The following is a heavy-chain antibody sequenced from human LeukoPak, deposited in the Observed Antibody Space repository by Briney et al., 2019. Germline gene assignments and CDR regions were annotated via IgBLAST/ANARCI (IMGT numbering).Heavy chain of an antibody. D-gene: IGHD6-19*01. CDR1: GGSFSGYY. CDR3: ARGRYSSGWSRWFDP. V-gene: IGHV4-34*01. Sequence: MPSETLSLTCAVYGGSFSGYYWSWIRQPPGKGLEWIGEINHSGSTNYNPSLKSRVTISVDTSKNQFSLKLSSVTAADTAVYYCARGRYSSGWSRWFDPWGQGTLVTVSS. CDR2: INHSGST. J-gene: IGHJ5*02.